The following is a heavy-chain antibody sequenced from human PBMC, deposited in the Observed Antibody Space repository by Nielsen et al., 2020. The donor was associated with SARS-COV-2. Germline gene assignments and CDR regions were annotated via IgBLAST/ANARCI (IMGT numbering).Heavy chain of an antibody. Sequence: GESLKISCAASGFTFSSYGMHWVRQAPGKGLEWVAVIWYDGSNKYYPGSVKGRFTISRDNAKNTLYLQMNSLRAEDTAVYYCATSGFYVWGQGTTVTVSS. D-gene: IGHD3-10*01. J-gene: IGHJ6*02. CDR3: ATSGFYV. CDR1: GFTFSSYG. CDR2: IWYDGSNK. V-gene: IGHV3-33*03.